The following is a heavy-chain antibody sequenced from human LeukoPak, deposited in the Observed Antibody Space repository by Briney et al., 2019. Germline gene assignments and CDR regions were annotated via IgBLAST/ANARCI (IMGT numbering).Heavy chain of an antibody. Sequence: GGSLRLSCAASGFTFSSYSMNWVRQAPGKGLEWVSSISSSSSYIYYADSVKGRFTISRGNAKNSLYLQMNSLRAEDTAVYYCARDPRRLGYCSSTSCYFLWFDPWGQGTLVTVSS. V-gene: IGHV3-21*01. CDR3: ARDPRRLGYCSSTSCYFLWFDP. J-gene: IGHJ5*02. CDR2: ISSSSSYI. CDR1: GFTFSSYS. D-gene: IGHD2-2*01.